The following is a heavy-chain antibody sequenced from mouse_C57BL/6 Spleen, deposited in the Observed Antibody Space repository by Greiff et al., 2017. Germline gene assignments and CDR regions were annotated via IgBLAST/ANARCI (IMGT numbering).Heavy chain of an antibody. Sequence: VQLVESGGGLVKPGGSLKLSCAASGFTFSSYAMSWVRQPPEKRLEWVATISDGGSYTYYPDNVKGRFTISRDNAKNNLYLQMSHLKSEDTAMYYCARGEGYQRYYFDYWGQGTTLTVSS. CDR3: ARGEGYQRYYFDY. J-gene: IGHJ2*01. D-gene: IGHD2-2*01. CDR2: ISDGGSYT. CDR1: GFTFSSYA. V-gene: IGHV5-4*01.